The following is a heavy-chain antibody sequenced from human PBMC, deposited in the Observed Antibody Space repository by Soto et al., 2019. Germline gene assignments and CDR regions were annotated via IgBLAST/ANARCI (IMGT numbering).Heavy chain of an antibody. V-gene: IGHV3-74*01. D-gene: IGHD5-12*01. CDR3: ARDLIIADTPGDDLDY. CDR1: GFTFTTYW. J-gene: IGHJ4*02. CDR2: ITPDGGST. Sequence: EVQLVESGGGLVQPGGSLRLSCATSGFTFTTYWMHWVHQAPGKGLMWVSRITPDGGSTSYADSVKGRFTISRDNAKNTLYLQMNGLRAEDTAIYYCARDLIIADTPGDDLDYWGQGTLVAVSS.